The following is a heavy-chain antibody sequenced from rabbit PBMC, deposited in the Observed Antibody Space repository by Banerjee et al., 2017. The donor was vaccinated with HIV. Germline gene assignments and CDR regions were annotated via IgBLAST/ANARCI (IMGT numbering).Heavy chain of an antibody. Sequence: QEQLVESGGGLVQPEGSLTLTCTASGFSFSSSYYMCWVRQAPGKGLEWIGCIYTSSGSTYYASWAKGRFTISKTSSTTVTLQMTSLTAADTATYFCARDPLYTVGGGYDLWGPGTLVTVS. V-gene: IGHV1S45*01. CDR3: ARDPLYTVGGGYDL. CDR2: IYTSSGST. J-gene: IGHJ4*01. D-gene: IGHD1-1*01. CDR1: GFSFSSSYY.